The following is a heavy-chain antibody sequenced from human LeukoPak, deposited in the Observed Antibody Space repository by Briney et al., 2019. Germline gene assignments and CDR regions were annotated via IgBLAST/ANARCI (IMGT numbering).Heavy chain of an antibody. CDR3: ARIPYSSSSIDY. V-gene: IGHV4-39*01. Sequence: SETLSLTCTVSGASISSSSYYWGWIRQPPGKGLEWIGNIYYSGSSTYYNPSLKSRVTIFVDTSTNQFSLKLSSVTAADTAVYYCARIPYSSSSIDYWGQGTLVTVSS. CDR1: GASISSSSYY. D-gene: IGHD6-6*01. CDR2: IYYSGSST. J-gene: IGHJ4*02.